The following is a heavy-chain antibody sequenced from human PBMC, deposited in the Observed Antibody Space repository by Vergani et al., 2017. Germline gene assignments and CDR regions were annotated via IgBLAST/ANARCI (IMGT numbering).Heavy chain of an antibody. CDR1: GFTFSSYG. D-gene: IGHD3-9*01. Sequence: VQLVESGGGVVQPGRSLRLSCAASGFTFSSYGMHWVRQAPGKGLEWVSAISGSGGSTYYADSVKGRFTISRDNAKNSLYLQMNSLRAEDTAVYYCARVSQYDILTGYNWGQGTLVTVSS. V-gene: IGHV3-21*01. CDR3: ARVSQYDILTGYN. CDR2: ISGSGGST. J-gene: IGHJ4*02.